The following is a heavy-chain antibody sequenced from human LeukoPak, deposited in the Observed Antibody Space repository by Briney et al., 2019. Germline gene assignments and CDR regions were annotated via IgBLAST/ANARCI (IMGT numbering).Heavy chain of an antibody. J-gene: IGHJ5*02. CDR3: ARVTSRLGWFDP. V-gene: IGHV4-59*01. Sequence: SETLSLTCTVSGGSISSYYWSWIRQPPGKGLEWIGYIYYSGSTNYNPSLKSRVTISVHTSKNQFSLKLRSVTAADTAVYYCARVTSRLGWFDPWGQGTLVTVSS. CDR1: GGSISSYY. D-gene: IGHD1-14*01. CDR2: IYYSGST.